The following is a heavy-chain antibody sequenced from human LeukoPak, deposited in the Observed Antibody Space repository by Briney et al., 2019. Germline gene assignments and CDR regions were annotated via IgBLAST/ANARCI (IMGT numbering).Heavy chain of an antibody. D-gene: IGHD3-9*01. Sequence: GGSLRLSCAASGFTFSDYYMSWIRQAPGKGLEWVSYISSSGSTIYYADSVKGRFTISRDNAKNSLYLQMNSLRAEDTAVYYCAKVTDTYIYLPPGVNWGQGTLVTVSS. CDR1: GFTFSDYY. J-gene: IGHJ4*02. V-gene: IGHV3-11*04. CDR3: AKVTDTYIYLPPGVN. CDR2: ISSSGSTI.